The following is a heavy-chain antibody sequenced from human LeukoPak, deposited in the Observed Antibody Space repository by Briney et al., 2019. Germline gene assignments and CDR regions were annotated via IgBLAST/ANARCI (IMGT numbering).Heavy chain of an antibody. V-gene: IGHV1-69*06. D-gene: IGHD5-12*01. CDR2: IIPMFGTA. Sequence: ASVKVSCKASGGTFRNYAISWVRQAPGQGLEWMGGIIPMFGTANYAQKFQGRVMITADKSTNTAYMELSSLRSEDTAVYYCAARPPYSGYEDGDYWGQGTLVTVSS. J-gene: IGHJ4*02. CDR3: AARPPYSGYEDGDY. CDR1: GGTFRNYA.